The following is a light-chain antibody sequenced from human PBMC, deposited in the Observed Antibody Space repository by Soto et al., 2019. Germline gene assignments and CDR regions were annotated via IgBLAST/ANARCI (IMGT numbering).Light chain of an antibody. V-gene: IGKV3-11*01. CDR1: HTVANF. CDR2: DVS. Sequence: DTVLIQSPATLSLSPGVRATLSCRASHTVANFLAWYQHKAGQAPRLLIYDVSNRATGIPARFSGSGSGTDFTLTISSLEPDDFAVYYCQQRANWPPTFGGGTNVEIK. CDR3: QQRANWPPT. J-gene: IGKJ4*01.